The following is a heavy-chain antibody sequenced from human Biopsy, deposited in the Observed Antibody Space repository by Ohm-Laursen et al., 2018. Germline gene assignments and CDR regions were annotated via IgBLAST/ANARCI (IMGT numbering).Heavy chain of an antibody. Sequence: ASVKVSCKASGYTYSDYGVSWVRQAPGQGLEWVGWISGLNGIKTSASKFQGRLTMTTDRFASTAYMELRGLRSDDTAVYYCTRDLQTRAETFDSWGQGTLVIVSS. CDR1: GYTYSDYG. CDR3: TRDLQTRAETFDS. J-gene: IGHJ5*01. D-gene: IGHD4-11*01. CDR2: ISGLNGIK. V-gene: IGHV1-18*01.